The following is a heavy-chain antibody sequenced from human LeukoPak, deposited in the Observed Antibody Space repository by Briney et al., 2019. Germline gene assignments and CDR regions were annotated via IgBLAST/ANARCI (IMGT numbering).Heavy chain of an antibody. CDR1: GFTFSSYA. CDR2: ISGSGGST. V-gene: IGHV3-23*01. D-gene: IGHD2-2*01. J-gene: IGHJ4*02. Sequence: GGSLRLSCAASGFTFSSYAMSWFRQAPAKGLEWGSAISGSGGSTYYADSVKGRFTISRDNSKNTLYLQMNSLRAEDTAVYYCAKARGGIVVVPAAYCFDYWGQGTLVTVSS. CDR3: AKARGGIVVVPAAYCFDY.